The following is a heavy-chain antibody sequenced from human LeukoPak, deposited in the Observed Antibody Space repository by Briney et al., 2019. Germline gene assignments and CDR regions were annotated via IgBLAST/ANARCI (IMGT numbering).Heavy chain of an antibody. CDR2: IYHSGST. V-gene: IGHV4-30-2*01. CDR3: ASEGPRDAFDI. CDR1: GGSISSGGYY. Sequence: SETLSLTCTVSGGSISSGGYYWSWIRQPPGKGLQWIGYIYHSGSTYYNPSLKSRVTISVDRSKNQFSLKLSSVTAADTAVYYCASEGPRDAFDIWGQGTMVTVSS. J-gene: IGHJ3*02.